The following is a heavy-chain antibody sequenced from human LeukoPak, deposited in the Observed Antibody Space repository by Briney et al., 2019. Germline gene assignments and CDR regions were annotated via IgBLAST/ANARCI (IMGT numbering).Heavy chain of an antibody. Sequence: GESLQTSCKGSGYRFTSYWIGWVRQMPGKGLEWMGIIYPGDSDTRYSPSFQGQVTISADKSISTAYLQWSSLKASDTAMYYCARLRYYGSGSYYLYYYYMDVWGKGTTVTISS. CDR1: GYRFTSYW. CDR2: IYPGDSDT. CDR3: ARLRYYGSGSYYLYYYYMDV. J-gene: IGHJ6*03. V-gene: IGHV5-51*01. D-gene: IGHD3-10*01.